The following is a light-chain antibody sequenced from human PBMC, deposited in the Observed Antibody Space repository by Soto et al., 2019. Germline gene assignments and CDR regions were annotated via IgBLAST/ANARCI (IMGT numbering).Light chain of an antibody. CDR2: GTS. J-gene: IGKJ1*01. Sequence: EIVLTQSPGTLSLSPGERATLSCRASQNISRSLAWYQQKPGQGPSLLIYGTSTRAGGVPARFSGSGSGTEFTLTISRLEPEDFTVYYCHHYETFGQGTKVDI. CDR1: QNISRS. CDR3: HHYET. V-gene: IGKV3-20*01.